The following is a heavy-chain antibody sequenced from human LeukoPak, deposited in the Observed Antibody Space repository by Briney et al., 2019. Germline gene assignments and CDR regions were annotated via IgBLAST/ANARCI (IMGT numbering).Heavy chain of an antibody. J-gene: IGHJ4*02. D-gene: IGHD6-13*01. V-gene: IGHV4-59*01. Sequence: PSETLSLTCTVSGGSISSYYWSWIRQPPEKGLEWIGYIYYSGSTNYNPSLKSRVTISVDTSKNQFSLKLSSVTAADTAVYYCARLAAADYFDYWGQGTLVTFSS. CDR3: ARLAAADYFDY. CDR1: GGSISSYY. CDR2: IYYSGST.